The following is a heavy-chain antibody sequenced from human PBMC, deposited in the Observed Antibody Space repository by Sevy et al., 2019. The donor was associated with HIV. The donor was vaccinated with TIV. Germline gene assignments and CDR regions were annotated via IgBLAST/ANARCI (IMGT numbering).Heavy chain of an antibody. Sequence: SETLSLTCTVSGGSISSGDYYWSWIRQPPGKGLEWIGYIYYSGSTYYNPSLKSRVTISVDTSKNQFSLKRSSVTAADTAVYYCAREYSSSWYGHFDYWGQGTLVTVSS. CDR2: IYYSGST. J-gene: IGHJ4*02. CDR1: GGSISSGDYY. CDR3: AREYSSSWYGHFDY. V-gene: IGHV4-30-4*01. D-gene: IGHD6-13*01.